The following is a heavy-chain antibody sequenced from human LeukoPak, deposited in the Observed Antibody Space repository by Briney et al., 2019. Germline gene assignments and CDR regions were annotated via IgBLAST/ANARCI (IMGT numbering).Heavy chain of an antibody. CDR3: ARDSEWFGDFGGPLDY. V-gene: IGHV3-33*01. CDR2: IWYDGSNK. CDR1: GFTFSSYG. J-gene: IGHJ4*02. Sequence: GRSLRLSCAASGFTFSSYGMHWVRQAPGKGLEWVAIIWYDGSNKYYADSVKGRFTISRDNSKNTLYLQMNSLRAEDTAVYYCARDSEWFGDFGGPLDYWGQGTLVTVSS. D-gene: IGHD3-10*01.